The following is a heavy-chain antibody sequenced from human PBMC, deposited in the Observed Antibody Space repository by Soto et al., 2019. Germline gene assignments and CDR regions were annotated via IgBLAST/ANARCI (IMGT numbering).Heavy chain of an antibody. CDR1: GGSISTYY. CDR2: IYYTGST. CDR3: ARRLNIAAYDY. V-gene: IGHV4-59*01. Sequence: GTLSLTCTISGGSISTYYWSWFRQPPGKELLWIGYIYYTGSTYYDPSLKSRVTISLDTSKNQFSLTLSSVTAADTAVYYCARRLNIAAYDYWGQGTLVTVSS. J-gene: IGHJ4*02. D-gene: IGHD5-12*01.